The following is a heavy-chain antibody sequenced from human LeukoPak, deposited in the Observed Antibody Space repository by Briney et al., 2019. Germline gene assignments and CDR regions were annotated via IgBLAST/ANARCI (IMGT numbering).Heavy chain of an antibody. D-gene: IGHD5-18*01. CDR1: GYTFTGYY. Sequence: GASVKVSCKASGYTFTGYYMHWVRQAPGQGLEWMGRINPNSGGTNYAQKFQGRVTMTRDTSISTAYMELSRLRSDDTAVYYCARSGTAMETSSLVWGQGTLVTVSS. J-gene: IGHJ4*02. CDR3: ARSGTAMETSSLV. CDR2: INPNSGGT. V-gene: IGHV1-2*06.